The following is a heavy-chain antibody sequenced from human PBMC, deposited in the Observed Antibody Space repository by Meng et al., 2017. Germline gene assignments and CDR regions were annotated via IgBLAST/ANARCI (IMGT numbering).Heavy chain of an antibody. D-gene: IGHD6-6*01. Sequence: QVQLQQWGAGLLKPSRTLSPPCAVSGGSFSGYYWSWLRQPPGKGLEWIGEINHSGSTNYNPSLKSRVTISVDTSKNQFSLKLSSVTAADTAVYYCARRGIAARPFYYWGQGTLVTVSS. CDR1: GGSFSGYY. V-gene: IGHV4-34*01. CDR3: ARRGIAARPFYY. CDR2: INHSGST. J-gene: IGHJ4*02.